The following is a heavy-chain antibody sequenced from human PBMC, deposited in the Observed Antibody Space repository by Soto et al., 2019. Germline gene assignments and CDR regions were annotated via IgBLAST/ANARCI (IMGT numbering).Heavy chain of an antibody. Sequence: ASVKVSGKASGYTFTGYYMHWVRQAPGQGLEWMGWINPNSGGTNYAQKFQGRVTMTRDTSISTAYMELSRLRSDDTAVYYCAREVAVAGTVDYWGQGTLVTVSS. CDR3: AREVAVAGTVDY. CDR1: GYTFTGYY. CDR2: INPNSGGT. J-gene: IGHJ4*02. D-gene: IGHD6-19*01. V-gene: IGHV1-2*02.